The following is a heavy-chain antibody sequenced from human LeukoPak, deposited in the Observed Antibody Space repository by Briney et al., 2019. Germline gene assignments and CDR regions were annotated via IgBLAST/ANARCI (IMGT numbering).Heavy chain of an antibody. J-gene: IGHJ4*02. CDR1: GGSISSSSYY. CDR3: ARRGDSSSSWYYFDY. Sequence: SETLSLTCTVSGGSISSSSYYWGWIRQPPGKGLEWIGSIYYSGSTYHNPSLKSRVTISVDTSKNQFSLKLSSVTAADTAVYYCARRGDSSSSWYYFDYWGQGTLVTVSS. CDR2: IYYSGST. V-gene: IGHV4-39*01. D-gene: IGHD6-13*01.